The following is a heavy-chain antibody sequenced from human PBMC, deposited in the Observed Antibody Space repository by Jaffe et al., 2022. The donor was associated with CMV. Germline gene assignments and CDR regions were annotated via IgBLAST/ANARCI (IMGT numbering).Heavy chain of an antibody. J-gene: IGHJ2*01. Sequence: QVQLQQWGAGLLKPSETLSLTCAVYGGSFSGYYWSWIRQPPGKGLEWIGEINHSGSTNYNPSLKSRVTISVDTSKNQFSLKLSSVTAADTAVYYCAKDTEPGYFDLWGRGTLVTVSS. CDR2: INHSGST. CDR3: AKDTEPGYFDL. D-gene: IGHD5-18*01. CDR1: GGSFSGYY. V-gene: IGHV4-34*01.